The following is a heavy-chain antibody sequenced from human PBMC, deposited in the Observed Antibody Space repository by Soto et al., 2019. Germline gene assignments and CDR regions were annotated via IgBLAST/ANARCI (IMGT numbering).Heavy chain of an antibody. D-gene: IGHD1-1*01. CDR1: GYSISSGLY. CDR3: AIGNPDWFDP. V-gene: IGHV4-38-2*01. Sequence: PSETLSLTCAVSGYSISSGLYWGWIRQPPRKGLEWIGTIYRGGITYYNPSLKSRVTISIDTSKNHFSLRLSSVTATDTAVYFCAIGNPDWFDPWGQGTLVTVSS. J-gene: IGHJ5*02. CDR2: IYRGGIT.